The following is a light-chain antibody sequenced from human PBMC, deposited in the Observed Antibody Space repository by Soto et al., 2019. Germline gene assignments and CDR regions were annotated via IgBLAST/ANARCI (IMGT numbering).Light chain of an antibody. Sequence: DTQMTQSPSSLSASVGDRITITCRASQNIDNYLNWYQQKPGKAPKLLIYAASSLQSGVPSRFSGSGSGTDFTFTISSLQPEDFATYYCQQSHSSPWTFGQGTKVDIK. V-gene: IGKV1-39*01. CDR2: AAS. CDR3: QQSHSSPWT. J-gene: IGKJ1*01. CDR1: QNIDNY.